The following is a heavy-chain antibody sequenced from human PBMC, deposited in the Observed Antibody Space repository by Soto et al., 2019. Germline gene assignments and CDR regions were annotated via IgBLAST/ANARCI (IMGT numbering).Heavy chain of an antibody. V-gene: IGHV4-39*01. J-gene: IGHJ6*03. CDR1: GGSISRSSYY. D-gene: IGHD6-13*01. CDR2: IYYSGST. CDR3: ATKAAAGTFYYYYMDV. Sequence: SETLSHNCTGSGGSISRSSYYWGWIRQAPGKGLEWIGSIYYSGSTYYNPSLKSRVTISVDTSKNQFSLKLSSVTAADTAVYYCATKAAAGTFYYYYMDVWGKGTTVTVSS.